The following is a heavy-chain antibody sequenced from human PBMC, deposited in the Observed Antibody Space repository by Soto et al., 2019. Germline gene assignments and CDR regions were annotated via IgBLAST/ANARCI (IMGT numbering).Heavy chain of an antibody. V-gene: IGHV3-48*02. CDR3: ARGGYFYDS. J-gene: IGHJ4*02. CDR2: ISTSSTTI. D-gene: IGHD5-12*01. Sequence: EVQLVESGGGWVQPGGSLRLSCEASGFTFSSYSMNWVRQAPGKGLEWVSYISTSSTTIFYADSVKGRFTISRDNAKNSLSLQMNSLRDEDTAVYYCARGGYFYDSWGQGTLVTVSS. CDR1: GFTFSSYS.